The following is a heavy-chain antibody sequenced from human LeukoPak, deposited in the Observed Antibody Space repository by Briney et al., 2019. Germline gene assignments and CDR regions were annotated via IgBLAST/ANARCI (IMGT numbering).Heavy chain of an antibody. J-gene: IGHJ6*02. CDR1: GGSISSGGYY. Sequence: SSETLSLTCTVSGGSISSGGYYWSWIRQHPGKGLEWIGYIYYSGSTYYNPSLKSRVTISVDTSKNQFSLKLSSVTAADTAVYYCTRANPYGMDVWGQGTTVTVSS. CDR3: TRANPYGMDV. V-gene: IGHV4-31*03. CDR2: IYYSGST.